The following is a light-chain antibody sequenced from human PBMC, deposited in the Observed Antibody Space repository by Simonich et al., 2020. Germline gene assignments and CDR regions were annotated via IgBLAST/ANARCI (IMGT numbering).Light chain of an antibody. V-gene: IGLV6-57*03. Sequence: NFMLTQPHSVSESPGKTVTISCTRSSGSIASNYVQWYQQRPGSAPTTVIYEDNHRPSGVPARFSGSIDSSSNSASLTISGLKTEDEADYYCQSYDSAWVFGGGTKLTVL. CDR1: SGSIASNY. J-gene: IGLJ3*02. CDR2: EDN. CDR3: QSYDSAWV.